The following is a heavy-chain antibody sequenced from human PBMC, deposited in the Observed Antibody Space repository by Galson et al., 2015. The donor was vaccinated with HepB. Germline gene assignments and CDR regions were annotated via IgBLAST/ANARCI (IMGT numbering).Heavy chain of an antibody. V-gene: IGHV3-53*01. J-gene: IGHJ6*03. CDR2: IYSGGST. Sequence: SLRLSCAASGFTVSSNYMSWVRQAPGQGLEWVSVIYSGGSTYYADSEKGRFTISRDNSKNTMYLQMNSLRAEDTAVYYCAREHVESGYSYGQLYYCYMDVWGKGTTVTVSS. CDR3: AREHVESGYSYGQLYYCYMDV. CDR1: GFTVSSNY. D-gene: IGHD5-18*01.